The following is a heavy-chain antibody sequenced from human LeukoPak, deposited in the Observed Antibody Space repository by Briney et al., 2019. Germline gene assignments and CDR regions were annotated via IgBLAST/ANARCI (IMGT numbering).Heavy chain of an antibody. CDR1: EFTFSYYN. CDR3: ARPSGYTYNWLDIFDI. CDR2: ITSTGSYT. V-gene: IGHV3-21*04. J-gene: IGHJ3*02. Sequence: GGSLRLSCAASEFTFSYYNLNWVRQAPGKGLEWVSSITSTGSYTFYADSVKGRFTISRDNAKNSLYLQMNSLRAEDTALYYCARPSGYTYNWLDIFDIWGQGTMVTVSS. D-gene: IGHD5-18*01.